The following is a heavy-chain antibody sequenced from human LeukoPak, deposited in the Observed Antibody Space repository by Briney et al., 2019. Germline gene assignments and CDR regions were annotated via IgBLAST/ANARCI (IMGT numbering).Heavy chain of an antibody. CDR2: IRYDGSNK. CDR1: GLTFSSYG. D-gene: IGHD2-21*01. V-gene: IGHV3-30*02. J-gene: IGHJ4*02. Sequence: GGSLRLSCAASGLTFSSYGMHWVRQAPGKGLEWVAFIRYDGSNKYYADPVKGRFTISRDNSKNTLYLQMNSLRAEDTAVYYCAKGGPVIPDYWGQGTLVTVSS. CDR3: AKGGPVIPDY.